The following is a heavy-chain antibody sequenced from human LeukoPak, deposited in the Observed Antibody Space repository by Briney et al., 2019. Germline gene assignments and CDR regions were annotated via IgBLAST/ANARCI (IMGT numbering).Heavy chain of an antibody. CDR1: GFTFSSYG. J-gene: IGHJ5*02. V-gene: IGHV3-30*02. Sequence: GGSLRLSCAASGFTFSSYGMHWVRQAPGKGLERVAFIRYDGSNKYYADSAKGRFTISRDNSKNTLYLQVNSLRAEDTAVYYCAKVRTKDYYGSGSFGSNWFDPWGQGTLVTVSS. CDR2: IRYDGSNK. D-gene: IGHD3-10*01. CDR3: AKVRTKDYYGSGSFGSNWFDP.